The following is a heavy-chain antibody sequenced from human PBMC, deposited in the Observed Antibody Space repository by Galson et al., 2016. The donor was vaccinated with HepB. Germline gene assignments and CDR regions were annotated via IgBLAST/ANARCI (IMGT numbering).Heavy chain of an antibody. J-gene: IGHJ4*02. CDR1: GFSLRNFV. D-gene: IGHD6-6*01. Sequence: SLRLSCAASGFSLRNFVIHWVRQAPGKGLEWVADMSSAGGVKLYADSVKGRFTISRDNSKSTLYLQMTSLTAEDTAVYYCARDPIAAHPDYFDYWGQGTLVTVSS. CDR3: ARDPIAAHPDYFDY. V-gene: IGHV3-30-3*01. CDR2: MSSAGGVK.